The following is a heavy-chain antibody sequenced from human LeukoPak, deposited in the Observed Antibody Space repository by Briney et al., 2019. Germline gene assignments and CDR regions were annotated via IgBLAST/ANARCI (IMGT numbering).Heavy chain of an antibody. CDR2: INPNSGDT. CDR3: AKGGRVGGGITMIRGVRNFYYYMDV. J-gene: IGHJ6*03. D-gene: IGHD3-10*01. Sequence: ASVKVSCKASGYTFTGYYMNWVRQAPGQGLEWMGWINPNSGDTNSAQKFQGRVTMTRDTSISTAYMELSRLTSDDTAVYYCAKGGRVGGGITMIRGVRNFYYYMDVWGKGTTVIISS. V-gene: IGHV1-2*02. CDR1: GYTFTGYY.